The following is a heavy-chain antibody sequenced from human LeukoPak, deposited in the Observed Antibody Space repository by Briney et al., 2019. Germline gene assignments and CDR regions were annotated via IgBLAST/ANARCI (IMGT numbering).Heavy chain of an antibody. D-gene: IGHD6-19*01. CDR3: ARAREITVSGTDYFDY. CDR2: IKHDGSGP. Sequence: GGSLRLSCAVSGFRFSNYWMTWVRQAPGKGLEWVANIKHDGSGPSYLDSVKGRFTISRDNASNLLSLQMSGLRAEDTAVYYCARAREITVSGTDYFDYWGQGTLVTVSS. J-gene: IGHJ4*02. CDR1: GFRFSNYW. V-gene: IGHV3-7*01.